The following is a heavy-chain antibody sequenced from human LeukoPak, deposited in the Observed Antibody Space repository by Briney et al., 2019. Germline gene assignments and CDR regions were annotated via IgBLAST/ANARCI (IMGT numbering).Heavy chain of an antibody. CDR2: ISGSDGSR. D-gene: IGHD3-16*02. CDR3: AKSLGVGAYTRYKGFDQ. CDR1: GFTFISYA. V-gene: IGHV3-23*01. Sequence: PGWSLRLSCAASGFTFISYAMNWVRQAPGKGLEWVSSISGSDGSRYYADFVKGRFTISRDNSKNTLHLQMNSLRAEDTAVYYCAKSLGVGAYTRYKGFDQWGQGTLVTVSS. J-gene: IGHJ4*02.